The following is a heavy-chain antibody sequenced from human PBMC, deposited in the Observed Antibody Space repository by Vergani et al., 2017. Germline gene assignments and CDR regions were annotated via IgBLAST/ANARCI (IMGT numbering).Heavy chain of an antibody. CDR1: GFTFSDYG. V-gene: IGHV3-23*04. CDR2: INAGGDRT. J-gene: IGHJ4*02. Sequence: EVRVVESGGTLVKPGGSLRLSCAASGFTFSDYGMTWVRQAPGRGLEWVSAINAGGDRTFYAESVKGRFITSRDNFKNTLYLQMTSLRAEDTATYYCVKKWLTNEEVDSWGQGTLVTVSS. CDR3: VKKWLTNEEVDS. D-gene: IGHD5-12*01.